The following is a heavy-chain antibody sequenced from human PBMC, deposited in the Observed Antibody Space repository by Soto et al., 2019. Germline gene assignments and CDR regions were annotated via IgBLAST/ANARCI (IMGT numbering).Heavy chain of an antibody. Sequence: PGGSLRLSCAASGFTFSSYAMSWVRQAPGKGLEWVSAISGSGGSTYYADSVKGRFTISRDNSKNTLYLQMNSLRAEDTAVYYCAKDELIYYYGSNPLFDYWGQGTLVTVSS. D-gene: IGHD3-10*01. CDR3: AKDELIYYYGSNPLFDY. CDR2: ISGSGGST. J-gene: IGHJ4*02. V-gene: IGHV3-23*01. CDR1: GFTFSSYA.